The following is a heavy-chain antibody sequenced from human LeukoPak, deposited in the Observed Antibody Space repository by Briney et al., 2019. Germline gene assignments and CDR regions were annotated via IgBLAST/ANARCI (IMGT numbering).Heavy chain of an antibody. CDR2: FDPEDGET. V-gene: IGHV1-24*01. D-gene: IGHD3-9*01. CDR1: GYTLTELS. J-gene: IGHJ6*04. Sequence: ASVKVSCKVSGYTLTELSMHWVRQAPGKGLEWMGGFDPEDGETIYAQKFQGRVTMTEDTSTDTAYMELSSLRSEDTAMYYCATYYDISPSGDYYGMDVWGKGTTVTVSS. CDR3: ATYYDISPSGDYYGMDV.